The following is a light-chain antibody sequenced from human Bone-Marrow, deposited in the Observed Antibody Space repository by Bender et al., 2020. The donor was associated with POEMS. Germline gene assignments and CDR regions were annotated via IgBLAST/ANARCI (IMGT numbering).Light chain of an antibody. J-gene: IGLJ3*02. CDR3: SSYRLATNWV. V-gene: IGLV2-14*02. CDR2: EVG. CDR1: SSDVGKYNL. Sequence: QSALTQPASVSGSPGQSITIACTGTSSDVGKYNLVSWYQQHPGKAPKLMIFEVGQRPSGVPDRFSGSKSGNTASLTISGLQAEDEADYYCSSYRLATNWVFGGGTKVTVL.